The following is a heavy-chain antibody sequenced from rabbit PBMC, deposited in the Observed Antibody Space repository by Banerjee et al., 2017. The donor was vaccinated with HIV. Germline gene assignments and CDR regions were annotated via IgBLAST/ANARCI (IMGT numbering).Heavy chain of an antibody. D-gene: IGHD6-1*01. CDR1: GFSFSNKYV. V-gene: IGHV1S40*01. CDR3: ARGSGGYAYGKEL. CDR2: INTSSGST. J-gene: IGHJ4*01. Sequence: QSLEESGGDLVKPGGSLTLTCTASGFSFSNKYVMCWVRQAPGKGLEWIACINTSSGSTVYASWAKGRFTISKTSSTTVTLQMTSLTVADTATYFCARGSGGYAYGKELWGPGTLVTVS.